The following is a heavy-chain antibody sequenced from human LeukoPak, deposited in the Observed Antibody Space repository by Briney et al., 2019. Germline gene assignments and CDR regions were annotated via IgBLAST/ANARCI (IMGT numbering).Heavy chain of an antibody. CDR2: ISASGGST. Sequence: GGSLRLSCAASGFTFSSYAMSWVRQAPGKGLEWVSGISASGGSTYYADSVKGRFTISRDNSKNTLYLQVNSLRAEDTAVYYCAKYSSGWCFEYWGQGTLVTVSS. V-gene: IGHV3-23*01. D-gene: IGHD6-19*01. CDR3: AKYSSGWCFEY. CDR1: GFTFSSYA. J-gene: IGHJ4*02.